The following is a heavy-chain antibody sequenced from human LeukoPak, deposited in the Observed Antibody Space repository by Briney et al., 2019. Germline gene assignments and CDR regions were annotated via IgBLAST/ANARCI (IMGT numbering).Heavy chain of an antibody. V-gene: IGHV4-59*01. Sequence: SETLSLTCSVSGASFSTNYWSWIRQPPGRGLEWIGYVFDSGSSNYNPSLKSRVTISVDTSTKQFSLRLSSVTAADTAVYYCARLYQQSKWKYYYYYMDVWGKGTAVTVSS. CDR1: GASFSTNY. CDR3: ARLYQQSKWKYYYYYMDV. CDR2: VFDSGSS. J-gene: IGHJ6*03. D-gene: IGHD1-1*01.